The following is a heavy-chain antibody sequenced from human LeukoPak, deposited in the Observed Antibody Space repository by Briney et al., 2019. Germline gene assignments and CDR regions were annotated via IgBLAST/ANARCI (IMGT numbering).Heavy chain of an antibody. CDR1: GFRFSNYW. D-gene: IGHD3-16*01. V-gene: IGHV3-7*01. CDR2: IKQDERQK. CDR3: AREGEGGFDY. J-gene: IGHJ4*02. Sequence: GGSLRLSCAASGFRFSNYWMSWVRQAPGKGLEWVANIKQDERQKDYVDSVKGRFTISRDNAKNSLYLQMNSLRAEDTAVYYCAREGEGGFDYWGQGTLVTVSS.